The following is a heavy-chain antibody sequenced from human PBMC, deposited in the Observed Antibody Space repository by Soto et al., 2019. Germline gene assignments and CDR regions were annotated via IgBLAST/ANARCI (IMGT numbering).Heavy chain of an antibody. Sequence: SETLSLTCIDSVGSIISSSYNWGWIRQPPGKGLEWIGSIYYSGSTYYNPSLKSRVTISVDTSKNQFSLKLSSVTAADTVVYYCARHREQWLVWWFDPWGQGTLVTVSS. D-gene: IGHD6-19*01. CDR1: VGSIISSSYN. CDR2: IYYSGST. V-gene: IGHV4-39*01. J-gene: IGHJ5*02. CDR3: ARHREQWLVWWFDP.